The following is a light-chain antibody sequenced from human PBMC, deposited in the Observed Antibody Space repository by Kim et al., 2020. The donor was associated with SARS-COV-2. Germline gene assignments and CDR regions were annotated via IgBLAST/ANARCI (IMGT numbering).Light chain of an antibody. CDR1: TTAVRSYYL. V-gene: IGLV2-14*03. CDR2: DGS. Sequence: GPSNPIPFPLTTTAVRSYYLVSRYQQNPGKAPKPVIYDGSNPPSGVSKRFSGSKSGNAASLTISGLQAEDEADYYCSSYTNNNTWVFGGGTKVTVL. CDR3: SSYTNNNTWV. J-gene: IGLJ3*02.